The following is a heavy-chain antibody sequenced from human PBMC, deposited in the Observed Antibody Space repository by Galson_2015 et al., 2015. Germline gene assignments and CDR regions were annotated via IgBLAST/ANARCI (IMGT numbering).Heavy chain of an antibody. V-gene: IGHV5-51*03. CDR1: GYSFTSYW. Sequence: QSGAEVTKPGESLKISCKGSGYSFTSYWIGWVRQMPGKGLEWMGIIYPGDSDTRYSPSFQGQVTISADKSISTAYLQWSSLKASDTAMYYCARSLNDYSNYYWFDPWGQGTLITVSS. CDR3: ARSLNDYSNYYWFDP. D-gene: IGHD4-11*01. J-gene: IGHJ5*02. CDR2: IYPGDSDT.